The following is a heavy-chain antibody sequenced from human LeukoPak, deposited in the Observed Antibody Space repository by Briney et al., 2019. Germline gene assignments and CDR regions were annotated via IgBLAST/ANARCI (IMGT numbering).Heavy chain of an antibody. J-gene: IGHJ4*02. D-gene: IGHD3-10*01. Sequence: PGGSLRLSCAASGFTFSSYWMHWVRQAPGKGLEWVSSISSSGSSTYYADSVKGRFTVSRDNSKNTVDLQMNSLRAEDTAVYYCAEITMIRGFDYWGQGTLVTVSS. CDR2: ISSSGSST. CDR1: GFTFSSYW. CDR3: AEITMIRGFDY. V-gene: IGHV3-23*01.